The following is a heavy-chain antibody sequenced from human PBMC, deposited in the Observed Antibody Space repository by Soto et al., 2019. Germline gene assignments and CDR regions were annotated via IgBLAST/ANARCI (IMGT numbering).Heavy chain of an antibody. J-gene: IGHJ4*02. CDR1: GFTFSSYA. CDR2: ISGSGGST. V-gene: IGHV3-23*01. Sequence: GGSLRLSCAASGFTFSSYAMSWVRQAPGKGLEWVSAISGSGGSTYYAESVKGRFTISRDNSKNTLYLQMNSLIAEDKSVYYCAKVRSSSWSTFDYWGRDTQLRFSSSWSTFDYWGQGTLVTVSS. D-gene: IGHD6-13*01. CDR3: AKVRSSSWSTFDYWGRDTQLRFSSSWSTFDY.